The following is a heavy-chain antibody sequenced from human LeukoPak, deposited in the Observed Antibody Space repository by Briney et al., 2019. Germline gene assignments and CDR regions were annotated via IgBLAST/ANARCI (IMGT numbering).Heavy chain of an antibody. CDR2: MYYGGSP. V-gene: IGHV4-59*13. CDR3: VTGRYSYGWYDH. CDR1: GGSISSFY. Sequence: SETPSLTCTASGGSISSFYWSWIRQPPGKGLEWIGYMYYGGSPNYNPSLKSRVITSLDTSKNQFSLKLNSVTTADTAVYYCVTGRYSYGWYDHWGQGILVTVSS. D-gene: IGHD1-26*01. J-gene: IGHJ5*02.